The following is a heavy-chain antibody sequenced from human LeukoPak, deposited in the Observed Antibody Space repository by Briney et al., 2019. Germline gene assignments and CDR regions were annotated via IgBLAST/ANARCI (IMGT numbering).Heavy chain of an antibody. CDR3: ARDHVVVAAHWFDP. D-gene: IGHD2-15*01. V-gene: IGHV1-18*01. Sequence: ASVKVSCKASGYTFTSYGISWVRQAPGQGLEWMGWISAYNGNTNYAQKLQGRVTMTTDTSTSTAYVELRSLRSDDTAVYYCARDHVVVAAHWFDPWGQGTLVTVSS. CDR1: GYTFTSYG. CDR2: ISAYNGNT. J-gene: IGHJ5*02.